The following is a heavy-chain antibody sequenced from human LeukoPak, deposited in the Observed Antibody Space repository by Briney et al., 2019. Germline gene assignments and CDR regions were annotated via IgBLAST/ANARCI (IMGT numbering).Heavy chain of an antibody. CDR2: IYYNGST. J-gene: IGHJ4*02. CDR1: GGSISSYY. V-gene: IGHV4-59*12. CDR3: AGGGLVAGTPY. Sequence: PSETLSLTCTVSGGSISSYYWSWIRQPPGKGLEWIGYIYYNGSTNYNPSLKSRVTISVDTSKNQFSLKLSSVTAADTAVYYCAGGGLVAGTPYWGQGTLVTVSS. D-gene: IGHD6-19*01.